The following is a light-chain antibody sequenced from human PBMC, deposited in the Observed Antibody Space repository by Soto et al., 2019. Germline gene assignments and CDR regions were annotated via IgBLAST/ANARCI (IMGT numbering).Light chain of an antibody. CDR3: QKYYTAPET. CDR2: EAS. CDR1: QGIGNY. Sequence: DIQMTQSPSSLSASVGDRVTITCRASQGIGNYLAWYQQKPGKVPKNLIYEASTLQSGVPSRFSGSGSGTDFTLTISSLQPEDVATYYCQKYYTAPETFGQGTKVEIK. J-gene: IGKJ1*01. V-gene: IGKV1-27*01.